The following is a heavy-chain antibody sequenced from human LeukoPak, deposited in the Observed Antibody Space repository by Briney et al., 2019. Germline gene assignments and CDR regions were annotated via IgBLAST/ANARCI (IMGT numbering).Heavy chain of an antibody. V-gene: IGHV4-31*03. Sequence: SETLSLTCTVSGGSISSGGYYWSWIRQHPGKGLEWIGYIYYSGSTYYNPSLKSRVTISVDTSKNQFSLKLSSVTAADTAVYYCARGDAAAPFNFDYWGQGTLVTVSS. CDR2: IYYSGST. D-gene: IGHD6-13*01. CDR3: ARGDAAAPFNFDY. CDR1: GGSISSGGYY. J-gene: IGHJ4*02.